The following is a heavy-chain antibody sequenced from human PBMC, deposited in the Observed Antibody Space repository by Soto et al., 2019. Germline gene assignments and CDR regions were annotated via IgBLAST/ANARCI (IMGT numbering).Heavy chain of an antibody. D-gene: IGHD2-2*01. CDR3: AAERRTPFCMDV. J-gene: IGHJ6*02. Sequence: QMQLVQSVPEVKKPGTSVKVSCKASGVTFTSSAVQCVRQSRGQRLEWIGWIVVGSGNTNYAQKFQERVTITRDMSTSPAYMELSILRSEVTAVYYCAAERRTPFCMDVWGQGTTVTVSS. CDR2: IVVGSGNT. V-gene: IGHV1-58*01. CDR1: GVTFTSSA.